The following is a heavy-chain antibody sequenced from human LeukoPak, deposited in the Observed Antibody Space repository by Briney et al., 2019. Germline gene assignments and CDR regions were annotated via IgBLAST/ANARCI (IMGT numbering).Heavy chain of an antibody. CDR3: ANDFDH. V-gene: IGHV3-23*01. Sequence: GGSLRLSCAASGFTFNNYAMSWVRQAPGKGVEWVSTISGRDDNTYYADSVKGRFTISRDISKNTLYLHINSLRADDTAVYYCANDFDHWGQGTLVTVSS. CDR1: GFTFNNYA. CDR2: ISGRDDNT. J-gene: IGHJ4*02.